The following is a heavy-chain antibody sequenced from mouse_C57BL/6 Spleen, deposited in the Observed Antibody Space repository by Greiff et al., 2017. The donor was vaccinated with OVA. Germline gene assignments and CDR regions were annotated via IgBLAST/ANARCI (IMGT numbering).Heavy chain of an antibody. CDR3: ANSSGYWFAY. D-gene: IGHD3-2*02. Sequence: QVQLKESGPELVKPGASVKISCKASGYTFTDYYINWVKPRPGKGLEWIGWIYTGSGNTKYNEKFKGKATLTVDTSSSTAYMQLSSLTSEDSAVYFCANSSGYWFAYWGQGTLVTVSA. J-gene: IGHJ3*01. CDR1: GYTFTDYY. CDR2: IYTGSGNT. V-gene: IGHV1-84*01.